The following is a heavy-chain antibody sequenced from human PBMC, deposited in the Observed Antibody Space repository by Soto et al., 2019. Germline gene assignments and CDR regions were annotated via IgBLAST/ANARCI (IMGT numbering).Heavy chain of an antibody. J-gene: IGHJ6*02. Sequence: PSETLSLTCAVSGGSISSSNWWSWVRQPPGKGLEWIGEIYHSGSTNYNPSLKSRVTISVDKSKNQFSLKLSSVTAADTAVYYCARGMGAVAEFDYYGMDVWGQGTTVT. CDR1: GGSISSSNW. D-gene: IGHD6-19*01. CDR3: ARGMGAVAEFDYYGMDV. V-gene: IGHV4-4*02. CDR2: IYHSGST.